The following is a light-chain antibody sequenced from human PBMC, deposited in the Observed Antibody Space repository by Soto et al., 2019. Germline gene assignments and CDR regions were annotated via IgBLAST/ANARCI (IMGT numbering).Light chain of an antibody. CDR3: NSYSTSNTLVV. J-gene: IGLJ2*01. CDR1: SNDVGGYDY. Sequence: QSARTQPASGSGAPGQSITLSCTGTSNDVGGYDYVSWYQQHPGKAPKLMIFDVSNRPSGVSTRFSGSKSGNTASLTISGLQAEDEADYYCNSYSTSNTLVVFGGGTKVTVL. CDR2: DVS. V-gene: IGLV2-14*03.